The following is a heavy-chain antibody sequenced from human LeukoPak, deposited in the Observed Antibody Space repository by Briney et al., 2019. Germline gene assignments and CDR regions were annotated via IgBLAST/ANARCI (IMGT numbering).Heavy chain of an antibody. CDR2: INPSGGST. D-gene: IGHD1-26*01. CDR3: ARAGAGASQRVYYFDY. V-gene: IGHV1-46*01. CDR1: GYTFTGYY. Sequence: ASVKVSCKASGYTFTGYYLHWVRQAPGQGLEWMGIINPSGGSTSYAQKFQGRVTMTRDMSTSTVYMELSSLRSEDTAVYYCARAGAGASQRVYYFDYWGQGTLVTVSS. J-gene: IGHJ4*02.